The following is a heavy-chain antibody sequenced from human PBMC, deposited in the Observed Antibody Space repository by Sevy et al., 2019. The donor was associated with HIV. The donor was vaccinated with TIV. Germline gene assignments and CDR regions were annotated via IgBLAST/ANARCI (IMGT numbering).Heavy chain of an antibody. Sequence: SETLSLTCAVYGGSFSGYYWSWIRQPPGKGLEWIGEINHSGSTNYNPSLKSRVTISVDTSKNQCSLKLGSVTAADTAVYYCARHCSSTSCSHAFDIWGQGTMVTVSS. CDR3: ARHCSSTSCSHAFDI. D-gene: IGHD2-2*01. J-gene: IGHJ3*02. V-gene: IGHV4-34*01. CDR1: GGSFSGYY. CDR2: INHSGST.